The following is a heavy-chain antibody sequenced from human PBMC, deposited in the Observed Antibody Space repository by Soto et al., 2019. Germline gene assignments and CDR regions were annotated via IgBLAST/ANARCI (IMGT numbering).Heavy chain of an antibody. Sequence: GGSLRLSCAASGFTFSSYAMSWVRQAPGKGLEWVSAISGSGGSTYYADSVKGRFTISRDNSKNTLYLQMNSLRAEDTAVYYCAKSTSGDEWGDYYYYGMDVWGQGTTVTVSS. CDR1: GFTFSSYA. CDR2: ISGSGGST. D-gene: IGHD5-12*01. CDR3: AKSTSGDEWGDYYYYGMDV. V-gene: IGHV3-23*01. J-gene: IGHJ6*02.